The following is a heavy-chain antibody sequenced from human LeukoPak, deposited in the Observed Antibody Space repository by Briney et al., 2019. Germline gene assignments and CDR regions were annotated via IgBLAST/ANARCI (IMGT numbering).Heavy chain of an antibody. Sequence: GGSLRLSCAASGFTFSSYAMSWVRQAPGKGLEWVSAISGSGGSTYYADSVKGRFTISRDNAKNSLYLQMNSLRAEDTAVYYCARDCGGDCFFGYWGQGTLVTVSS. CDR2: ISGSGGST. J-gene: IGHJ4*02. V-gene: IGHV3-23*01. CDR1: GFTFSSYA. CDR3: ARDCGGDCFFGY. D-gene: IGHD2-21*02.